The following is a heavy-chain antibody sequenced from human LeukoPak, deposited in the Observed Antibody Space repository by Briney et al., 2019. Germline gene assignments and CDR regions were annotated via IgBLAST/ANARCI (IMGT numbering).Heavy chain of an antibody. CDR3: ANQRGNY. CDR2: IKLNENQK. D-gene: IGHD3-10*01. CDR1: GFTFSNYW. J-gene: IGHJ4*02. Sequence: GGSLRLSCEASGFTFSNYWMNWVRQAPGKGLEWVAVIKLNENQKYYMDSVKGRFTVSRDNAKNSLYLQMNSLRAEDTAVYYCANQRGNYWGQGTLVTVSS. V-gene: IGHV3-7*01.